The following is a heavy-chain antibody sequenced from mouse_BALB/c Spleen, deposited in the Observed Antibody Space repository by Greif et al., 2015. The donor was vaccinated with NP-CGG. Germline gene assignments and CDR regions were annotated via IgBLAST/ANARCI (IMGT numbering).Heavy chain of an antibody. J-gene: IGHJ4*01. D-gene: IGHD2-2*01. Sequence: VQLKQSGPELVKPGASVKISCKASGYSFTGYFMNWVMQSHGKSLEWIGRINPYNGDTFYNQKFKGKATLTVDKSSSXAHMELRSLASEDSAVYYCAREVYYGYLYYYAMDYWGQGTSVTVSS. CDR1: GYSFTGYF. CDR3: AREVYYGYLYYYAMDY. CDR2: INPYNGDT. V-gene: IGHV1-20*02.